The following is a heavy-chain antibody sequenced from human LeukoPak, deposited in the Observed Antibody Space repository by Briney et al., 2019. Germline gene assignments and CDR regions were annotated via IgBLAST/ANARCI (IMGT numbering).Heavy chain of an antibody. D-gene: IGHD3-22*01. Sequence: SVKVSCKASGGTFSSYAISWLRQAPGQGLEWMGGNIPIFGTANYAQKFQGRVTITADESTSTAYMELSSLRSEDTAVYYCARGIVVVIMGEYAFDIWGQGTMVTVSS. J-gene: IGHJ3*02. CDR2: NIPIFGTA. CDR1: GGTFSSYA. V-gene: IGHV1-69*13. CDR3: ARGIVVVIMGEYAFDI.